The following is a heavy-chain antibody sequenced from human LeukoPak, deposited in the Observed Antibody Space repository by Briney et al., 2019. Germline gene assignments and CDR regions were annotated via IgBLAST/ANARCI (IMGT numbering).Heavy chain of an antibody. Sequence: GESLKISCKGSAYIFTDYCIAWVRHMPGKGLEWMGFIYPGDSDTTYTPSFQGQVTISADKSISTAYLQWNSLKASDAAMYYCARNYDSGSTRAYVIWGQGTMVTVSS. D-gene: IGHD3-10*01. CDR2: IYPGDSDT. CDR1: AYIFTDYC. V-gene: IGHV5-51*01. J-gene: IGHJ3*02. CDR3: ARNYDSGSTRAYVI.